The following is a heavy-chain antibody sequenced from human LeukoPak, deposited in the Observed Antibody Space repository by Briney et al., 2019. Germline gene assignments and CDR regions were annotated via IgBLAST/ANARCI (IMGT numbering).Heavy chain of an antibody. CDR2: INSDGSRK. D-gene: IGHD6-19*01. CDR3: ARGRSSGWYVSYYYMDV. CDR1: GFTFSSYW. Sequence: GGSLRLSCAPSGFTFSSYWMHWLRQAPGKGLVWVSCINSDGSRKNYEDSVKGRFTISRDNAKNTLYLQMHSQRAEDTAVYYCARGRSSGWYVSYYYMDVWGKGTTVTISS. V-gene: IGHV3-74*01. J-gene: IGHJ6*03.